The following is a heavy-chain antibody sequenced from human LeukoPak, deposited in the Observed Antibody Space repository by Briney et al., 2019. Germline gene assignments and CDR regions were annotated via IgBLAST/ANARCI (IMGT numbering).Heavy chain of an antibody. CDR2: MNPNSGNT. J-gene: IGHJ4*02. Sequence: ASVKVSCKASGYTFTDYYMHWVRQAPGQGPEWMGWMNPNSGNTGYAQKFQGRVTMTRNTSISTAYMELSSLRSEDTAVYYCARGGRYFDWLPDYWGQGTLVTVSS. CDR3: ARGGRYFDWLPDY. D-gene: IGHD3-9*01. V-gene: IGHV1-8*01. CDR1: GYTFTDYY.